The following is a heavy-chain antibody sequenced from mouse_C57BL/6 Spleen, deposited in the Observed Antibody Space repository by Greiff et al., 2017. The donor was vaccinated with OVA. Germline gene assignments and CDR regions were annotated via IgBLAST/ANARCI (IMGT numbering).Heavy chain of an antibody. Sequence: EVKLQESGAELVKPGASVKLSCTASGFNIKDYYMHWVKQRTEQGLEWIGRIDPADGETKYAQKFPGKATITADTSSNTAYLQLSSLTSEDTAVYYCARWLGNSAWFAYWGQGTLVTVSA. CDR3: ARWLGNSAWFAY. CDR1: GFNIKDYY. CDR2: IDPADGET. J-gene: IGHJ3*01. D-gene: IGHD2-1*01. V-gene: IGHV14-2*01.